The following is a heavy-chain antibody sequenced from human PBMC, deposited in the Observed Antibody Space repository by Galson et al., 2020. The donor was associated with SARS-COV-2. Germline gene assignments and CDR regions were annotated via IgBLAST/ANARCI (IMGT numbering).Heavy chain of an antibody. CDR2: ISSSSYI. CDR1: GFTFSSYS. D-gene: IGHD6-13*01. J-gene: IGHJ6*02. Sequence: GGSLRLSCAASGFTFSSYSMNWVRQAPGKGLEWVSSISSSSYIYYADSVKGRFTISRDNAKNSLYLQMNSLIAEDTAVYYCASLAAAGPETYYYYGMDVWGQGTTVTVSS. CDR3: ASLAAAGPETYYYYGMDV. V-gene: IGHV3-21*01.